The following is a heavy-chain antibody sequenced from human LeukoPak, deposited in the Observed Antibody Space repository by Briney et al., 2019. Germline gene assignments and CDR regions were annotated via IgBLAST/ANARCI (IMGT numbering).Heavy chain of an antibody. CDR1: GFTFSSYS. D-gene: IGHD2-2*01. CDR3: ARDGPYCSSTSCYAAWFDP. J-gene: IGHJ5*02. V-gene: IGHV3-21*01. Sequence: PGGSLRLSCAASGFTFSSYSMNWVRQAPGKGLEWVSSISSSSSYIYYADSVKGRFTISIDNAKNSLYLQMNSLRAEDTAVYYCARDGPYCSSTSCYAAWFDPWGQGTLVTVSS. CDR2: ISSSSSYI.